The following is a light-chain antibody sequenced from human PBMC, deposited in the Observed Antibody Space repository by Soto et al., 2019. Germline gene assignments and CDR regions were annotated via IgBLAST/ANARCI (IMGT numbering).Light chain of an antibody. CDR3: QQYGSIPVT. Sequence: EMVLTQSPGTLSLSPGERATLSCRASQSVSSTYLGWYQQKPGQAPRLLISGASSRATGIPDRFSCSGSGTDFTLTISRLAPEDVAVYYCQQYGSIPVTFGPGTKVDI. CDR2: GAS. J-gene: IGKJ3*01. CDR1: QSVSSTY. V-gene: IGKV3-20*01.